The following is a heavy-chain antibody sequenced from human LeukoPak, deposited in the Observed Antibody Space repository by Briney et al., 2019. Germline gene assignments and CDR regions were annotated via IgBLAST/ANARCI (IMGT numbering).Heavy chain of an antibody. CDR1: GYTFTGYY. V-gene: IGHV1-2*02. D-gene: IGHD2-15*01. CDR2: INPNSGGT. J-gene: IGHJ5*02. Sequence: ASVKVSCKASGYTFTGYYMHWVRQAPGQGLEWMGWINPNSGGTNYAQKFQGRVTMTTDTSTSTAYMELRSLRSDDTAVYYCARAPRGVVVVAAWSWFDPWGQGTLVTVSS. CDR3: ARAPRGVVVVAAWSWFDP.